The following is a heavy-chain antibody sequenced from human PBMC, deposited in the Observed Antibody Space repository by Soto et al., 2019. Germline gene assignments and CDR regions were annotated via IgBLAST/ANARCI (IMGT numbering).Heavy chain of an antibody. J-gene: IGHJ6*03. Sequence: SETLSLTCTVSGGSISSYYWSWIRQPPGKGLEWIGYIYYSGSTNYNPSLKSRVTISVDTSKNQFSLKLSSVTAADTAVYYCARGASRGNYGETYYYYYCMGVWGKGTTVTVSS. CDR1: GGSISSYY. CDR3: ARGASRGNYGETYYYYYCMGV. CDR2: IYYSGST. D-gene: IGHD1-7*01. V-gene: IGHV4-59*01.